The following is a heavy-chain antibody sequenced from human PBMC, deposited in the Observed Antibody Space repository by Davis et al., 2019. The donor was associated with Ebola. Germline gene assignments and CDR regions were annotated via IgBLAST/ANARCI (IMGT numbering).Heavy chain of an antibody. D-gene: IGHD3-3*01. CDR2: IYYSGST. CDR3: ARHVGSIFGVVSYDAFDI. J-gene: IGHJ3*02. Sequence: SETLSLTCTVSGGSISSYYWSWIRQPPGKGLEWIGYIYYSGSTNYNPSLKSRVTISVDTSKNQFSLKLSSVTAADTAVYYCARHVGSIFGVVSYDAFDIWGQGTMVTVSS. V-gene: IGHV4-59*08. CDR1: GGSISSYY.